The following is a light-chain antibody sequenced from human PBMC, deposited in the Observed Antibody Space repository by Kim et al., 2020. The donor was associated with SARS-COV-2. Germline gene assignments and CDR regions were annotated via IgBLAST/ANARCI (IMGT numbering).Light chain of an antibody. CDR1: TSNIGAFT. CDR3: AAWDDSLKGVL. V-gene: IGLV1-44*01. J-gene: IGLJ2*01. CDR2: NNN. Sequence: GQRVTISCSGSTSNIGAFTVQWYQHLPGTAPKLLIYNNNQRPSGVHGRFSGSKSGASASLAISGLQSEDEADYYCAAWDDSLKGVLFGGGTKVTVL.